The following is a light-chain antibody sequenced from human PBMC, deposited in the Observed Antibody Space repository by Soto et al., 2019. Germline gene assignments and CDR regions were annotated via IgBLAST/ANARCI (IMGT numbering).Light chain of an antibody. Sequence: EIVLTQSPGTLSLSPGETATLSCEASETVTSKFLAWYQQEPVQAPRLLIYGASNRDSGISDRFSGSGSGTDFTLTIFSLEPEDVADSDGQEYGLSPYSFGQGTKVE. CDR1: ETVTSKF. V-gene: IGKV3-20*01. CDR2: GAS. CDR3: QEYGLSPYS. J-gene: IGKJ2*01.